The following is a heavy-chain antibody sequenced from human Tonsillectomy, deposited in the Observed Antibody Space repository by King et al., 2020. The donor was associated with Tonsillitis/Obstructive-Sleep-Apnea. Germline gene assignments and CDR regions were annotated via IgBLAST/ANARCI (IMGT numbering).Heavy chain of an antibody. J-gene: IGHJ4*02. Sequence: VQLVESGGGLIQPGKSLRLSCAASGFTVSGNYMSWVRQAPGKGLEWVSLIYRGGSSSYADSVKGRFTISRDNSKNKVFLQMNSLRAEDTAVYFCARVLDYGTKPGIAQDWGQGTLVTVSS. CDR1: GFTVSGNY. V-gene: IGHV3-53*01. CDR2: IYRGGSS. CDR3: ARVLDYGTKPGIAQD. D-gene: IGHD6-13*01.